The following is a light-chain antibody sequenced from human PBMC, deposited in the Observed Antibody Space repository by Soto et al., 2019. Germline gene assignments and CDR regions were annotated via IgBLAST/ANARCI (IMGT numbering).Light chain of an antibody. CDR3: QQYDNVPLT. V-gene: IGKV1-33*01. Sequence: DIQMTQSPSSRSASVGDRVTITCQASQDITNDLNWYQQKPGKAPKVLIYEASNLKTGVPSRFSGSGSGTDFTFTISSLQPEDIATYFCQQYDNVPLTFGGGTKVEIK. J-gene: IGKJ4*01. CDR1: QDITND. CDR2: EAS.